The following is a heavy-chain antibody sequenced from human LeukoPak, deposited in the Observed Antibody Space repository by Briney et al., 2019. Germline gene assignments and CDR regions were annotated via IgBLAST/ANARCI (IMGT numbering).Heavy chain of an antibody. D-gene: IGHD1-26*01. CDR1: RYTFTGYY. J-gene: IGHJ4*02. CDR3: ARVAGIRHGAPSY. V-gene: IGHV1-2*02. CDR2: INPNSGGT. Sequence: ASVKVSCKASRYTFTGYYMHWVRQAPGQGLEWMGWINPNSGGTNYAQKFQGRVTMTRDTSISTAYMELSRLRSDDTAVYYCARVAGIRHGAPSYWGQGTLVTVSS.